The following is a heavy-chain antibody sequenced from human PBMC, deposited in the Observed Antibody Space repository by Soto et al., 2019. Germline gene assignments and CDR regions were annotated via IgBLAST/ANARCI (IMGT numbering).Heavy chain of an antibody. J-gene: IGHJ4*02. D-gene: IGHD1-26*01. Sequence: SVKVSCKASGGTFSSYAISWVRQAPGQGLEWMGGIIPIFGTANYAQKFQGRVTITADKSTSTAYMELSSLRSEDTAVYYCAREPVGATGWNYWGQGTLVTVSA. CDR3: AREPVGATGWNY. V-gene: IGHV1-69*06. CDR1: GGTFSSYA. CDR2: IIPIFGTA.